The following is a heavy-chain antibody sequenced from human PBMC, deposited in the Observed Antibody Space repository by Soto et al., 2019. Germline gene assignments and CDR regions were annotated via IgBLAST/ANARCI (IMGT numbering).Heavy chain of an antibody. J-gene: IGHJ2*01. D-gene: IGHD4-4*01. CDR2: ISYDGSNK. Sequence: ESGGGVVQPGRSLRLSCAASGFTFSSYAMHWVRQAPGKGLEGVAVISYDGSNKYYADSVKGRFTISRDNSKNTLYLQMNSMRAEYTAVYYCARPLWRDDYNWGYFDLWGRGTLVTVSS. CDR1: GFTFSSYA. CDR3: ARPLWRDDYNWGYFDL. V-gene: IGHV3-30-3*01.